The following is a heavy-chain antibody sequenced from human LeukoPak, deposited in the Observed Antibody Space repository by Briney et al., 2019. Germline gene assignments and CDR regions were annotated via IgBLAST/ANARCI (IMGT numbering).Heavy chain of an antibody. CDR3: AREFGYWFDP. V-gene: IGHV3-23*01. CDR2: VSDSGGRT. CDR1: GITLSNYG. D-gene: IGHD3-10*01. J-gene: IGHJ5*02. Sequence: PGGSLRLSCAVSGITLSNYGMSWVRQAPAKGLEWVAGVSDSGGRTNYADSVKGRFTISRDNSKNTLYLQMNSLRAEDTAVYYCAREFGYWFDPWGQGTLVTVSS.